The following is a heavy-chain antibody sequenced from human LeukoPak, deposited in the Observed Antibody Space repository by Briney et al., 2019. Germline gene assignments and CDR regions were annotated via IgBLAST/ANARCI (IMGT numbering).Heavy chain of an antibody. D-gene: IGHD6-13*01. Sequence: SVKVSCKASGGTFSSYAISWVRQAPGQGFEWMGGIIPIFGTANYAQKFQGRVTITADESTSTAYMELSSLRSEDTAVYYCASEIAAAGTRWFDPWGQGTLVTVSS. CDR2: IIPIFGTA. J-gene: IGHJ5*02. V-gene: IGHV1-69*01. CDR1: GGTFSSYA. CDR3: ASEIAAAGTRWFDP.